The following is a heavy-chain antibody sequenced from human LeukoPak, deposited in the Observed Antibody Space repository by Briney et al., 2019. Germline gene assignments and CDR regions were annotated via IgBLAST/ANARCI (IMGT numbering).Heavy chain of an antibody. Sequence: PGGSLRLSCAASGFTFSSYAMHWVRQAPGKGLEWVAVISYDGSNKYYADSVKGRFTISRDNSKNTLYLQMNSLRAEDTAVYYCARGPGNYYDSSGYNTPVYWGQGTLVTVSS. V-gene: IGHV3-30*01. CDR3: ARGPGNYYDSSGYNTPVY. D-gene: IGHD3-22*01. J-gene: IGHJ4*02. CDR2: ISYDGSNK. CDR1: GFTFSSYA.